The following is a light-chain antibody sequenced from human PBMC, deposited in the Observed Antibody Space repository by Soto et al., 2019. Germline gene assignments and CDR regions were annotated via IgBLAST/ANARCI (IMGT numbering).Light chain of an antibody. CDR3: QQYDNRPQT. V-gene: IGKV1-33*01. Sequence: DIEMTQSPSSLSASIGDRVTITCKASRNVGNNLDWYQQKPGKAPNVLIYDASHLETGVPARFSGSGSGTDFTFTISSLQSEDIAAYFCQQYDNRPQTFGEGTKVDIK. J-gene: IGKJ4*01. CDR2: DAS. CDR1: RNVGNN.